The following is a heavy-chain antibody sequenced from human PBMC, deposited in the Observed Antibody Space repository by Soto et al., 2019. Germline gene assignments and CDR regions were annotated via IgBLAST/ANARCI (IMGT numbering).Heavy chain of an antibody. Sequence: EVQVVESGGGLIQPGGSLRRSCAASGFVVSETYMSWVRQAPGRGLQWVSFTYSGGSTYYADSVKGRFTISRDSARNTLYLQMNSLSVEDTAVYYCARDCGGGSCYPALGAWGQGTLVTVSS. D-gene: IGHD2-15*01. CDR3: ARDCGGGSCYPALGA. J-gene: IGHJ5*02. V-gene: IGHV3-53*01. CDR2: TYSGGST. CDR1: GFVVSETY.